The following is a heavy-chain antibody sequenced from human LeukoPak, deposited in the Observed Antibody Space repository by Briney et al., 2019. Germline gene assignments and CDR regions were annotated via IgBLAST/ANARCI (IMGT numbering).Heavy chain of an antibody. Sequence: SETLSLTCAVYGGSFSGYYWSWIRQPPGKGLEWIGEINHSGSTNYNPSLKSRVTISVDTSKNQFSLKLSSVTAADTAVYYCARGLKHWGQGTLVTVCS. CDR2: INHSGST. CDR3: ARGLKH. CDR1: GGSFSGYY. V-gene: IGHV4-34*01. J-gene: IGHJ1*01.